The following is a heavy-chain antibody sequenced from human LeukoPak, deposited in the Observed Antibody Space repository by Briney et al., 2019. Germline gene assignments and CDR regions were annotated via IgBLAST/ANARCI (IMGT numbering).Heavy chain of an antibody. CDR3: ARGPYDYVWGNYRYTAASLDY. J-gene: IGHJ4*02. Sequence: GASVKVSCNASGYTFTAYDMHWVRQAPGQGLEWMRRINPNRGGTTYAQHFRGRVTMTRDTSISTAYLELSSLRPDDTAMYYCARGPYDYVWGNYRYTAASLDYWGQGNLVTVSS. V-gene: IGHV1-2*06. CDR1: GYTFTAYD. CDR2: INPNRGGT. D-gene: IGHD3-16*02.